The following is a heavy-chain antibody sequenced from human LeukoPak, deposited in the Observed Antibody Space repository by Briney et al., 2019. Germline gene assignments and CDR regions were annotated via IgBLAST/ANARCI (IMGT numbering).Heavy chain of an antibody. Sequence: SETLSLTYAVSGGSINGYSWNWIRQPPGKGLEWIGEINHSGSTNYNPSLKSRVTISVDMSKNQFSVKMSSVTAADTAVYYCARGPYLAVTSLDYWRQGTLVTVSS. CDR2: INHSGST. CDR1: GGSINGYS. V-gene: IGHV4-34*01. D-gene: IGHD4-17*01. J-gene: IGHJ4*02. CDR3: ARGPYLAVTSLDY.